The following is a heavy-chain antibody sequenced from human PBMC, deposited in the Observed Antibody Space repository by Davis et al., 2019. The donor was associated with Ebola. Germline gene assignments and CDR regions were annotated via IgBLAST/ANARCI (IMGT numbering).Heavy chain of an antibody. V-gene: IGHV4-34*01. D-gene: IGHD1-14*01. Sequence: PGGSLRLSCAVSGGSLSGYYWSWIRQSPGKGLEWIGEINQYGNTKYNPSLKSRVTMSVDTSSNQFSLKLRSVTPADTTTYFCATNTTSKGFDIWGQGTRVAVSS. J-gene: IGHJ3*02. CDR1: GGSLSGYY. CDR2: INQYGNT. CDR3: ATNTTSKGFDI.